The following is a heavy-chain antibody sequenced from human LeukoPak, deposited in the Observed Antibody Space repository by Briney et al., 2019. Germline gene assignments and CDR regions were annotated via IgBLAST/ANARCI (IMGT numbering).Heavy chain of an antibody. CDR3: ATESAITISGVVFHYLDP. CDR1: ADTLSGDD. V-gene: IGHV1-8*01. D-gene: IGHD3-3*01. CDR2: MSPDDGFT. J-gene: IGHJ5*02. Sequence: ASVKVSCKSSADTLSGDDVHWVRQAPGQGLEWLGWMSPDDGFTGYAQDFQGRLTMTTDTTINTVFMELSGLKSEDTAVYYCATESAITISGVVFHYLDPWGQGTLVTVSS.